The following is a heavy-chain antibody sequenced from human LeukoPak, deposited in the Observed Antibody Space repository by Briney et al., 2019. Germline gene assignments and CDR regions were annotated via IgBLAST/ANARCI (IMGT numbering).Heavy chain of an antibody. CDR3: ARDNKYCSGGSCYFAFDY. J-gene: IGHJ4*02. V-gene: IGHV3-53*01. CDR2: IYSGGST. CDR1: GFTVSSNY. D-gene: IGHD2-15*01. Sequence: GGSRRLSCAASGFTVSSNYKSWVRQAPGKGLEWVSVIYSGGSTYYADSVKGRFTISRDNSKNTLYLQMNSLRAEDTAVYYCARDNKYCSGGSCYFAFDYWGQGTLVTISS.